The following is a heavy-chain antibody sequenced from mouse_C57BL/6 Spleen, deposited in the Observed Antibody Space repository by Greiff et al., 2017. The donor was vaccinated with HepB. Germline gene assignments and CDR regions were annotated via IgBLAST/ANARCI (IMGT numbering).Heavy chain of an antibody. CDR2: ISDGGSYT. CDR3: ARAGTGVAWFAY. CDR1: GFTFSSYA. V-gene: IGHV5-4*01. D-gene: IGHD4-1*01. J-gene: IGHJ3*01. Sequence: EVHLVESGGGLVKPGGSLKLSCAASGFTFSSYAMSWVRQTPEKRLEWVATISDGGSYTYYPDNVKGRFTISRDNAKNNRYLQMSHLKSEDTAMYYCARAGTGVAWFAYWGQGTLVTVSA.